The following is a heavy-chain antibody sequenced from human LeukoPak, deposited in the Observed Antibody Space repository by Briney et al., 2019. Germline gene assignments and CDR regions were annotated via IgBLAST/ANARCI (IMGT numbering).Heavy chain of an antibody. J-gene: IGHJ3*02. Sequence: SETLSLTCTVSGGSISSYYWSWIRQPPGKGLEWIGYIYYSGSTNYNPSLKSRVTISVDTSKNQFSLKLSSVTAADTAVYYCARVRDYDFWSGSPAFDIWGQGTMVTVSS. V-gene: IGHV4-59*12. D-gene: IGHD3-3*01. CDR3: ARVRDYDFWSGSPAFDI. CDR2: IYYSGST. CDR1: GGSISSYY.